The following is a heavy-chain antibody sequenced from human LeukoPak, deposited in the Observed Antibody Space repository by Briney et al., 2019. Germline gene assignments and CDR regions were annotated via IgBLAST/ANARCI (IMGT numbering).Heavy chain of an antibody. J-gene: IGHJ4*02. CDR1: GGSMSSHY. D-gene: IGHD1-26*01. CDR2: IFASGRV. V-gene: IGHV4-4*07. Sequence: PSETLSLTCTVSGGSMSSHYWSWIRQPAGKGLEWIGRIFASGRVNCSPFLMSRVTMSLDMSKDQVSLKLTSVTAADTAIYYCATGATSPIPGAATYTDFWGQGTLVTVSS. CDR3: ATGATSPIPGAATYTDF.